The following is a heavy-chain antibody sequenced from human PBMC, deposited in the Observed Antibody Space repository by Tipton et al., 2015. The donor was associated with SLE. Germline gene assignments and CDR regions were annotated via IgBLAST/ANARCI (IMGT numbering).Heavy chain of an antibody. CDR2: LYHTGST. J-gene: IGHJ4*02. V-gene: IGHV4-39*07. Sequence: TLSLTCTVSGGSISGSNYYWAWIRQPPEKGLEWVGNLYHTGSTHYNPSLRNRVTISIDTSKNQFFLNLTTLTDADTAIYYCTREVEFSTVSIFGLVPWGQGLHVTVSS. D-gene: IGHD3/OR15-3a*01. CDR3: TREVEFSTVSIFGLVP. CDR1: GGSISGSNYY.